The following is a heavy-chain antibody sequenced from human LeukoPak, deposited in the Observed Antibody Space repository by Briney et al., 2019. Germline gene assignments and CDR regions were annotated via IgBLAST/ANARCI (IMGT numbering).Heavy chain of an antibody. J-gene: IGHJ4*02. Sequence: GESLKISCKASGYSFTSHWIGWVRQMPGKGLEWMGIIYPGDSDTRYSPSLQGQVTISADQSISTAYLQWSSLKASDTAMYYCARQGPSSWNEWGQGTLITVSP. D-gene: IGHD6-13*01. CDR2: IYPGDSDT. CDR1: GYSFTSHW. CDR3: ARQGPSSWNE. V-gene: IGHV5-51*01.